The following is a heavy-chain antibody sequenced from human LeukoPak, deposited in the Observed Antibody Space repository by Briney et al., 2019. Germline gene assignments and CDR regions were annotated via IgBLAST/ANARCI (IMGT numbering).Heavy chain of an antibody. CDR2: IIPILDIA. CDR1: GGTFSSYA. J-gene: IGHJ4*02. Sequence: SVKVSCEASGGTFSSYAISWVRQAPGQGLEWMGRIIPILDIANYAQMFQGRVTITADKSTSTAYMELSSLRSEDTAVYYCARDPPYYYESSGLLGTYWGQGTLVTVSS. CDR3: ARDPPYYYESSGLLGTY. D-gene: IGHD3-22*01. V-gene: IGHV1-69*04.